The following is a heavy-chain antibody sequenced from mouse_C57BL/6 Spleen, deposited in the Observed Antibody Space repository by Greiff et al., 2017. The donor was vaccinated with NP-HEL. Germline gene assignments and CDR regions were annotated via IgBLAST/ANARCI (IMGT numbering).Heavy chain of an antibody. CDR3: ARLYDYDRGSWFAY. Sequence: QVQLKESGAELARPGASVKLSCKASGYTFTSYGISWVKQRTGQGLEWIGEIYPRSGNTYYNEKFKGKATLTADKSSSTAYRELRRLTSEDSAVYFCARLYDYDRGSWFAYWGQGTLVTVSA. J-gene: IGHJ3*01. V-gene: IGHV1-81*01. CDR1: GYTFTSYG. D-gene: IGHD2-4*01. CDR2: IYPRSGNT.